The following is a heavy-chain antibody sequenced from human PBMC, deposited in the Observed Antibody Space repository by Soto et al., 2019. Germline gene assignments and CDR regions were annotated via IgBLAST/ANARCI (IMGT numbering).Heavy chain of an antibody. V-gene: IGHV1-69*02. D-gene: IGHD6-6*01. CDR1: GGTFSSYT. CDR2: IIPILGIA. Sequence: ASVKVSCKASGGTFSSYTISWVRQAPGQGLEWMGRIIPILGIANYAQKFQGRVTITADKSTSTAYMELSSLRSEDTAVYYCARAPSIAARWAPHYYYYMDVWGKGTTVTVSS. CDR3: ARAPSIAARWAPHYYYYMDV. J-gene: IGHJ6*03.